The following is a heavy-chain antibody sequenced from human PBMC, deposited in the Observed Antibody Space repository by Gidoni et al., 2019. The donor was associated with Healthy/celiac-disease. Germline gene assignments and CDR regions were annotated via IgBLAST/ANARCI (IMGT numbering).Heavy chain of an antibody. J-gene: IGHJ4*02. CDR1: GGSFSGYY. CDR3: ARGVRGSSAAAISYFDY. V-gene: IGHV4-34*01. D-gene: IGHD6-25*01. CDR2: INHSGST. Sequence: QVQLQQWGAGLLKPPETLSLTCAVYGGSFSGYYWSWIRQPPGKGLEWIGEINHSGSTNYNPSLKSRVTISVDTSKNQFSLKLSSVTAADTAVYYCARGVRGSSAAAISYFDYWGQGTLVTVSS.